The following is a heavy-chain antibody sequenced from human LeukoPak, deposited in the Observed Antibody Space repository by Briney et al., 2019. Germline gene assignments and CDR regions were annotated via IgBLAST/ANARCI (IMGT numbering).Heavy chain of an antibody. CDR2: ISWNSGSI. J-gene: IGHJ4*02. D-gene: IGHD5-18*01. CDR1: GFTFDDYA. CDR3: AKGDGYSYGRTYFDY. Sequence: AGGSLRPSCAASGFTFDDYAMHWVRQAPGKGLEWVSGISWNSGSIGYADSVKGRFTISRDNAKNSLYLQMNSLRAEDTALYYCAKGDGYSYGRTYFDYWGQGTLVTVSS. V-gene: IGHV3-9*01.